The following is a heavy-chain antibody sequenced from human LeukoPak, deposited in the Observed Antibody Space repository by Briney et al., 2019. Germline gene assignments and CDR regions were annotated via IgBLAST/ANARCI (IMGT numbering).Heavy chain of an antibody. D-gene: IGHD5-12*01. J-gene: IGHJ6*02. CDR3: ARDRSGYDLFAYYYYGMDV. V-gene: IGHV4-39*07. CDR1: GGSISSSSYY. CDR2: IYYSGST. Sequence: SETLSLTCTVSGGSISSSSYYWGWIRQPPGKGLEWIGSIYYSGSTYHNPSLKSRVTISVDTSKNQFSLKLSSVTAADTAVYYCARDRSGYDLFAYYYYGMDVWGQGTTVTVSS.